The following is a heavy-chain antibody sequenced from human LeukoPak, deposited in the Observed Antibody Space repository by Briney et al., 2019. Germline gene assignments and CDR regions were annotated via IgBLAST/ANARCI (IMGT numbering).Heavy chain of an antibody. D-gene: IGHD5-18*01. CDR2: IKQDGSEK. Sequence: PGGSLRLSCAAPGFTFSSYWMSWVRQAPGKGLEWVANIKQDGSEKYYVDSVKGRFTISRDNAKNSLYLQMNSLRAEDTAVYYCASTLWFKDYWGQGTLVTVSS. V-gene: IGHV3-7*01. J-gene: IGHJ4*02. CDR3: ASTLWFKDY. CDR1: GFTFSSYW.